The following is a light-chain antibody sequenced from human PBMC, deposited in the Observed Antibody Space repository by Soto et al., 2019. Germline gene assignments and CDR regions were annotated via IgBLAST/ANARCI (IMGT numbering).Light chain of an antibody. CDR3: CSYASSSTYV. J-gene: IGLJ1*01. V-gene: IGLV2-23*02. Sequence: QSALTQPASVSGSPGQSITISCTGKSSDVGSYNLVSWYQQHPGKAPKLMIYEVTKRPSGVSDRFSGSKSGNTASLTISGLQAEDEADYYCCSYASSSTYVFGTGTKLTVL. CDR2: EVT. CDR1: SSDVGSYNL.